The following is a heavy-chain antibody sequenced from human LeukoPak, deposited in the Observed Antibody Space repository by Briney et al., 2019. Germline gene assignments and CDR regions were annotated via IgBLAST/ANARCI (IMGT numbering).Heavy chain of an antibody. CDR2: ICYSGST. Sequence: PSETLSLTCTVSGGSISSYYWSWIRQPPGKGLEWIGYICYSGSTSYNPSLKSRVTISVDTSKNQFSLKLSSVTAADTAVYYCARTYYDIAGYYYGMDVWGQGTTVTVSS. J-gene: IGHJ6*02. D-gene: IGHD3-9*01. V-gene: IGHV4-59*01. CDR1: GGSISSYY. CDR3: ARTYYDIAGYYYGMDV.